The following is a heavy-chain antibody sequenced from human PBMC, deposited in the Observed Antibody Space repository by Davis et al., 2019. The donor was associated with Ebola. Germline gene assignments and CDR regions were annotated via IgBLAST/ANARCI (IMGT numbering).Heavy chain of an antibody. V-gene: IGHV4-34*01. D-gene: IGHD7-27*01. CDR3: ARGCRSLGKDAFDI. J-gene: IGHJ3*02. CDR1: GGSFSGYY. Sequence: SETLSLTCAVYGGSFSGYYWSWIRQPPGKGLEWIGEINHSGSTNYTPSLKSRVTISVDTSKNQFSLKLSSVTAADTAVYYCARGCRSLGKDAFDIWGQGTMVTVSS. CDR2: INHSGST.